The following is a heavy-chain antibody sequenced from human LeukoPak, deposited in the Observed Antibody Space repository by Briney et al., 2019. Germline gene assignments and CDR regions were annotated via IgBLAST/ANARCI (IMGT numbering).Heavy chain of an antibody. CDR1: GFTFDDYA. D-gene: IGHD5-18*01. CDR3: ARAGYSYGDHGMDV. CDR2: ISWNSGSI. V-gene: IGHV3-9*01. Sequence: PGGSLRLSCAASGFTFDDYAMHWVRQAPGKGLEWVSGISWNSGSIGYADSVKGRFTISRDNAKNSLYLQMNSLRAEDTAVYYCARAGYSYGDHGMDVWGQGTTVTVSS. J-gene: IGHJ6*02.